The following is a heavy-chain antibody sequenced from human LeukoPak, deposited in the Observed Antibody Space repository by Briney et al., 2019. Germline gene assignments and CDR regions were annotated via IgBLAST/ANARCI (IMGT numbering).Heavy chain of an antibody. Sequence: SETLSLTCAVSGGSISSGGYSWSWIRQPPGKGLEWIGYIYHSGSTYCNPSLKSRVTISVDRSKNQFSLKLSSVTAADTAVYYCARGSWSSSIDYWGQGTLVTVSS. CDR1: GGSISSGGYS. D-gene: IGHD6-6*01. J-gene: IGHJ4*02. CDR3: ARGSWSSSIDY. CDR2: IYHSGST. V-gene: IGHV4-30-2*01.